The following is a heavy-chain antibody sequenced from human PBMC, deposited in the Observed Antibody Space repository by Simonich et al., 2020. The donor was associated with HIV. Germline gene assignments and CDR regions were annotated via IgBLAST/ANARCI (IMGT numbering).Heavy chain of an antibody. CDR3: ARGLSLVTIFGVVTHVGYFDL. V-gene: IGHV4-39*07. Sequence: QLQLQESGPGLVKPSETLSLTCTVSGGSISSSRYYWGWIRQPPGKGLGWVGEINNSGRTNYNPSLKDRVTPTVDTSKNQFSLKLGSVTVADTAVYYCARGLSLVTIFGVVTHVGYFDLWGRGTLVTVSS. CDR1: GGSISSSRYY. CDR2: INNSGRT. J-gene: IGHJ2*01. D-gene: IGHD3-3*01.